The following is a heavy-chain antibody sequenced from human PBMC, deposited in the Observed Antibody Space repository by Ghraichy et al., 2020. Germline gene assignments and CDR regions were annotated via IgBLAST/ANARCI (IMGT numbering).Heavy chain of an antibody. CDR3: AGLGFPDYYYGMDV. Sequence: SVKVSCKASGGTFSSYAISWVRQAPGQGLEWMGRIIPILGIANYAQKFQGRVTITADKSTSTAYMELSSPRSEDTAVYYCAGLGFPDYYYGMDVWGQGTTVTVSS. CDR2: IIPILGIA. J-gene: IGHJ6*02. CDR1: GGTFSSYA. D-gene: IGHD2-15*01. V-gene: IGHV1-69*04.